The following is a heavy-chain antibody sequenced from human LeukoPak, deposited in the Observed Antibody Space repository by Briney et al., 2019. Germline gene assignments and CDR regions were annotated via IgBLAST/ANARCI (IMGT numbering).Heavy chain of an antibody. D-gene: IGHD2-21*01. CDR2: IYTSGST. Sequence: SETLSLTCTVSGGSISRYYWSWIRQPAGKGLEWIGHIYTSGSTKYNPSLKGRVTMSVDTSKNQFSLNLSSVTAADTAVYYCARGVVIAPQTFDYWGQGTLVTVSS. CDR1: GGSISRYY. CDR3: ARGVVIAPQTFDY. V-gene: IGHV4-4*07. J-gene: IGHJ4*02.